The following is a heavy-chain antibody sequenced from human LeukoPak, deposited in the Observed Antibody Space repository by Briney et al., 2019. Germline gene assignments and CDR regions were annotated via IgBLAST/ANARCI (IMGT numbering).Heavy chain of an antibody. Sequence: GGSLRLSCAASGFTFSSYAMSWVRQAPGKGLEWVLAISGSGGSTYYADSVKGRFTISRDNSKNTLYLQMNSLRAEDTAVYYCAKDRAAAGLGNWFDPWGQGTLVTVSS. D-gene: IGHD6-13*01. J-gene: IGHJ5*02. CDR2: ISGSGGST. CDR1: GFTFSSYA. V-gene: IGHV3-23*01. CDR3: AKDRAAAGLGNWFDP.